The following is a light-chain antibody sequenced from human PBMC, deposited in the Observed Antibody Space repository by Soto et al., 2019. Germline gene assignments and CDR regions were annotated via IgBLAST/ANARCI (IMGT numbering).Light chain of an antibody. J-gene: IGKJ5*01. CDR1: QRVSSY. CDR2: EAS. V-gene: IGKV3-11*01. Sequence: EIVLTQSPATLSLSPGERATLSCRASQRVSSYLAWYQKKPGQATTLLTYEASKRATGNQARFSGSGSGTDFARTIIGLDPEDIAACYRQQGTGWPQAMTFGHGIRLE. CDR3: QQGTGWPQAMT.